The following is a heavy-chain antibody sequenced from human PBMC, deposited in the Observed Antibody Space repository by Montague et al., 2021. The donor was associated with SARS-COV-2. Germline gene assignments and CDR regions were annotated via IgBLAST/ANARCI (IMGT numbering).Heavy chain of an antibody. Sequence: SETLSLTCTVSGGSISSYYWSWIRLPPGKGLERIGYIYYSGSTNYNPSLKSRVTISVDTSKNQFSLKLSSVTAADTAVYYCARQLWLRGAFDIWGQGTMVTVSS. CDR3: ARQLWLRGAFDI. CDR1: GGSISSYY. J-gene: IGHJ3*02. CDR2: IYYSGST. D-gene: IGHD5-18*01. V-gene: IGHV4-59*08.